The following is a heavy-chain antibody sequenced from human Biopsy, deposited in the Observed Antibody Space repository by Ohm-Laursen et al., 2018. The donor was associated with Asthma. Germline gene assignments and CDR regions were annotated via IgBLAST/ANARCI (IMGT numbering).Heavy chain of an antibody. CDR2: IKHDRTEK. V-gene: IGHV3-7*01. CDR1: RFTFGDYW. Sequence: GSLRLSCSASRFTFGDYWMSWVRQVPGKGLEWVANIKHDRTEKNHVDSLKGRFTISRDNARNSLYLQMNSLRAEDTAVYYCARTFHFWSPYHAEHYQLWGQGTLVTVPS. J-gene: IGHJ1*01. D-gene: IGHD3-3*02. CDR3: ARTFHFWSPYHAEHYQL.